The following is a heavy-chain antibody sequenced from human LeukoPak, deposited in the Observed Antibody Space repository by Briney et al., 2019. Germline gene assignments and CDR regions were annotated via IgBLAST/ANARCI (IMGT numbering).Heavy chain of an antibody. D-gene: IGHD1-26*01. CDR2: VNPNSGGT. CDR1: GYTFTGYY. J-gene: IGHJ6*03. Sequence: ASVKVSCKASGYTFTGYYMHWVRQAPGPGLEWVGWVNPNSGGTNYAQKFQGRVTMTRDTSISTAYMELSRLRSDDTAVYYCARAPRKWELLRVYYYYYMDVWGKGTTVTVSS. V-gene: IGHV1-2*02. CDR3: ARAPRKWELLRVYYYYYMDV.